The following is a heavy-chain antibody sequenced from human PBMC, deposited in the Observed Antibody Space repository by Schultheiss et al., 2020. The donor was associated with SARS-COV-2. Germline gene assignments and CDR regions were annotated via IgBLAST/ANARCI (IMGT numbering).Heavy chain of an antibody. D-gene: IGHD5-18*01. CDR3: AGSGYRYGARW. V-gene: IGHV4-59*01. CDR2: IDYSGRI. Sequence: SETLSLTCSVSGDSINSDYWSWIRQSPGKGLEWIGYIDYSGRIFYNPSLKSRVTISVDTSKNQFSLKLSSVTTADTAIYYCAGSGYRYGARWWGQGALVTVSS. J-gene: IGHJ4*02. CDR1: GDSINSDY.